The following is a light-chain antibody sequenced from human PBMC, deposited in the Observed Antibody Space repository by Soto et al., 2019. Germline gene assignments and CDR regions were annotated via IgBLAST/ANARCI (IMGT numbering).Light chain of an antibody. CDR1: QSVDSK. CDR3: QHYSTWLWT. CDR2: GAS. V-gene: IGKV3-15*01. J-gene: IGKJ1*01. Sequence: EIVMTQSPATLSVSPGERATLSCRASQSVDSKLAWYQQKPGQGPRLLIYGASSRATGIPARFSGSGSGTEVTLTISSLQSEDVAVYYCQHYSTWLWTFGQGTKVEIK.